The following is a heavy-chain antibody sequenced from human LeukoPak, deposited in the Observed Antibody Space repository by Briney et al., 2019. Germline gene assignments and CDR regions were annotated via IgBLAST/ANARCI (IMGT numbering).Heavy chain of an antibody. Sequence: SQTLSLTCAISGDSVSSNSAAWNWIRQSPSRGLEWLGRTYYRSKWFNDYAVSVKSRITIYPDTSKNQFSMQLTSVTPEDTAVYYCARTRYCSSGSCYSGIDQWGQGALVTVSS. CDR3: ARTRYCSSGSCYSGIDQ. CDR1: GDSVSSNSAA. CDR2: TYYRSKWFN. D-gene: IGHD2-15*01. J-gene: IGHJ4*02. V-gene: IGHV6-1*01.